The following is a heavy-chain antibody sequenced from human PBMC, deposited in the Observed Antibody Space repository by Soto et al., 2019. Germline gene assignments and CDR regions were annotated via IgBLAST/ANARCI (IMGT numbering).Heavy chain of an antibody. Sequence: EVQLVESGGGLIQPGGSLRLSCAASGFTVSSNYMSWVRQAPGKGLEWVSVIYSGGSTYYSDSVKGRFTISRDNSKYTLYLQMNSPRAEDTAVYYCARSVLTPSAFDLWGQGTMVTVSS. D-gene: IGHD7-27*01. V-gene: IGHV3-53*01. CDR3: ARSVLTPSAFDL. J-gene: IGHJ3*01. CDR1: GFTVSSNY. CDR2: IYSGGST.